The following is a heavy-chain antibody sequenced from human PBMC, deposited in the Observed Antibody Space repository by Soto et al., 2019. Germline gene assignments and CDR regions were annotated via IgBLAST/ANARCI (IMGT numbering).Heavy chain of an antibody. J-gene: IGHJ3*02. D-gene: IGHD2-21*02. CDR3: AKGHCGGDCYSFDAFDI. Sequence: QVQLVESGGGVVQPGRSLSLTCAASGFTFSSYGVHWVRQAPGKGLEWVAVISYDGSNKYYADSVKGRFTISRDNSKNTLYLQMNSLRAEDTAVYYCAKGHCGGDCYSFDAFDIWGQGTMVTVSS. CDR2: ISYDGSNK. CDR1: GFTFSSYG. V-gene: IGHV3-30*18.